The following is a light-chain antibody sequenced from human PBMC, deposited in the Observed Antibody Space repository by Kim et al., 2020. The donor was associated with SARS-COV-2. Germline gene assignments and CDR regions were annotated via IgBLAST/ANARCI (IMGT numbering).Light chain of an antibody. CDR1: SSNSRYNT. V-gene: IGLV1-44*01. CDR2: SND. J-gene: IGLJ1*01. CDR3: AAWDDSLNGYV. Sequence: GQRVTISRSGGSSNSRYNTVNWYQQVPPTAPKLLIYSNDERPSGVPDRFSGSRSGTSASLAISGLQSEDEADYYCAAWDDSLNGYVFGSGTKVTVL.